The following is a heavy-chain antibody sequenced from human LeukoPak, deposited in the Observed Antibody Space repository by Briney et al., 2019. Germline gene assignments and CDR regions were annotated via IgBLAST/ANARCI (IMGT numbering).Heavy chain of an antibody. D-gene: IGHD6-6*01. Sequence: SQTLSLTCTVSGGSISSGSYYWSRIRQPAGKGLEWIGRIYTSGSTNYNPSLKSRVTISVDTSKNQFSLKLSSVTAADTAVYYCARSYSSSGSRWFDPWGQGTLVTVSS. CDR2: IYTSGST. CDR1: GGSISSGSYY. V-gene: IGHV4-61*02. CDR3: ARSYSSSGSRWFDP. J-gene: IGHJ5*02.